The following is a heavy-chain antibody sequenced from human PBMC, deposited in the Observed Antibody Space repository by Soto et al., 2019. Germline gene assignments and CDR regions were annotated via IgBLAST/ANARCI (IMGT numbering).Heavy chain of an antibody. CDR1: GFTFSSYA. CDR2: ISGSGGST. CDR3: AKTLGYCSSTSCPFDY. J-gene: IGHJ4*02. V-gene: IGHV3-23*01. Sequence: PGGSLRLSCAASGFTFSSYAMSWVRQAPEKGLEWVSAISGSGGSTYYADSVKGRFTISRDNSKNTLYLQMNSLRAEDTAVYYCAKTLGYCSSTSCPFDYWGQGTLVTVSS. D-gene: IGHD2-2*01.